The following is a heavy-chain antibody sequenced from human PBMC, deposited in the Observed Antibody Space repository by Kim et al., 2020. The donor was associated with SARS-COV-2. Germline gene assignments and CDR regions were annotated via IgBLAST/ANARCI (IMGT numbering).Heavy chain of an antibody. D-gene: IGHD3-22*01. CDR1: GGTFSSYA. Sequence: SVKVSCKASGGTFSSYAISWVRQAPGQGLEWMGGIIPIFGTANYAQKFQGRVTITADESTSTAYMELSSLRSEDTAVYYCARGGDSSGYSNIDAFDIWGQGTMVTVSS. V-gene: IGHV1-69*13. CDR2: IIPIFGTA. J-gene: IGHJ3*02. CDR3: ARGGDSSGYSNIDAFDI.